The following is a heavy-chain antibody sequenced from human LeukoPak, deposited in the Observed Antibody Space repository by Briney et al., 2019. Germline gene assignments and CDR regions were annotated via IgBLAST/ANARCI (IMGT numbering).Heavy chain of an antibody. CDR1: GFTFSSYS. V-gene: IGHV3-48*01. CDR3: AGRWALDY. D-gene: IGHD1-26*01. Sequence: QPGRSLRLSCAASGFTFSSYSMTWVRQAPGKGLEWVSYISSSSSTIYYADSVKGRFTISRDNAKNSLYLQMNSLRAEDTAVYYCAGRWALDYWGQGTLVTVSS. J-gene: IGHJ4*02. CDR2: ISSSSSTI.